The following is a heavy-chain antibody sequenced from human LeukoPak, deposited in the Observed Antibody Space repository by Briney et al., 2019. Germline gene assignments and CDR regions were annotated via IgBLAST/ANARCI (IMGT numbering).Heavy chain of an antibody. V-gene: IGHV3-9*01. CDR1: GFTFDDHA. CDR3: ARGRFNYDSTGYSSFYY. Sequence: GGSLRLSCAASGFTFDDHAMHWVRQAPGKGLEWVSGLSWNSGSIDYADSVKGRFTISRDNAKNSPYLQMNSLRAEDTAVYYCARGRFNYDSTGYSSFYYWGQGTLVTVSS. D-gene: IGHD3-22*01. CDR2: LSWNSGSI. J-gene: IGHJ4*02.